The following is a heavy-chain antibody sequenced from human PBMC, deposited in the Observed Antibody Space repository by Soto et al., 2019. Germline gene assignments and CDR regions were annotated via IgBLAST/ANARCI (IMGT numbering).Heavy chain of an antibody. V-gene: IGHV4-4*02. CDR3: ARKLVQTPYYFDY. Sequence: QVQLQESGPGLVKPSGTLSLTCGVSGGSISSSHWWSWVRQPPGKGLEWIGEIYHGGSTNYNPSLNSRVTISVDKSKNQFSLRLSSVTAADTAVYYCARKLVQTPYYFDYWGQGTLVTVSS. J-gene: IGHJ4*02. CDR2: IYHGGST. D-gene: IGHD6-13*01. CDR1: GGSISSSHW.